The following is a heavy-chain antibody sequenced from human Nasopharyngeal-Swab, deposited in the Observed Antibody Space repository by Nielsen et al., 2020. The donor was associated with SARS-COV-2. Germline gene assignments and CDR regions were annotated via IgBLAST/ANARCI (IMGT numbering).Heavy chain of an antibody. J-gene: IGHJ4*02. Sequence: GESLKISCAASGFTFDDYAMHWVRQAPGKGLEWVSLISGVGGSTYYADSVKGRFTISRDNSKNSLYLQMNSLRAEDTAVYYCARDPSGSYYFAFDYWGQGTLVTVSS. V-gene: IGHV3-43*02. D-gene: IGHD1-26*01. CDR2: ISGVGGST. CDR1: GFTFDDYA. CDR3: ARDPSGSYYFAFDY.